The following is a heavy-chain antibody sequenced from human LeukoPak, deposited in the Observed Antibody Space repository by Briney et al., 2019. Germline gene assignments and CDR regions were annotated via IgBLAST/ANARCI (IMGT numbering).Heavy chain of an antibody. J-gene: IGHJ4*02. Sequence: PSETLSLTCTVSGGSIRSSSYYWGWIRQPPGKGLEWIGSIYYSGSTYYNASLKSRGPISVDTSKNQFSLKLNSVTAADTAVYFCARQVVAAAGTGYFDYWAQGTLVTVSS. CDR1: GGSIRSSSYY. CDR3: ARQVVAAAGTGYFDY. CDR2: IYYSGST. D-gene: IGHD6-25*01. V-gene: IGHV4-39*01.